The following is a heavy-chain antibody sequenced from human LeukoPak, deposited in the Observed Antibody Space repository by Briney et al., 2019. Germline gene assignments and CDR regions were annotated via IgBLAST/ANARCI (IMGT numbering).Heavy chain of an antibody. CDR3: AREKRYCSGGSCYYDY. CDR1: GYTFTGYY. D-gene: IGHD2-15*01. Sequence: GASVKVSCKTSGYTFTGYYMHWVRQAPGQGLDWMGRINPNSGGTNYAQKFQGRVTMTRDTTISTAYMELSRLRSDDTAVYYCAREKRYCSGGSCYYDYWGQGTLVTVSS. J-gene: IGHJ4*02. CDR2: INPNSGGT. V-gene: IGHV1-2*06.